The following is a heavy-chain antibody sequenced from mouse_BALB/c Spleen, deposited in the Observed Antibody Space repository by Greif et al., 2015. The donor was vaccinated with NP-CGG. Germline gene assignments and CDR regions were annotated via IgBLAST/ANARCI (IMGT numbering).Heavy chain of an antibody. CDR2: INPYNGGT. J-gene: IGHJ2*01. CDR1: GYSFTGYT. Sequence: EVMLVESGPELVKPGASMKISCEASGYSFTGYTMNWVKQSHGKNLEWIGLINPYNGGTSYNQKFKGKATLTVDKSSSTAYMELLSLTSGDSAVYYCARWDGNYVLGYWGQGTTLTVSS. CDR3: ARWDGNYVLGY. D-gene: IGHD2-1*01. V-gene: IGHV1-18*01.